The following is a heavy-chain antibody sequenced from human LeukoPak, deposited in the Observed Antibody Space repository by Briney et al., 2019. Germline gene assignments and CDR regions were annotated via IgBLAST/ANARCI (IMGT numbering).Heavy chain of an antibody. CDR3: ASGHLLHLVLF. CDR2: IYYSGST. Sequence: SETLSLTCDVSGGSITNINWWSWVRQSPGKGLEWIGSIYYSGSTYYNPSLKSRVTISVDTSKNQFSLKLSSVTAADTAVYYCASGHLLHLVLFWGQGTMVTVSS. J-gene: IGHJ3*01. D-gene: IGHD3-22*01. V-gene: IGHV4-4*02. CDR1: GGSITNINW.